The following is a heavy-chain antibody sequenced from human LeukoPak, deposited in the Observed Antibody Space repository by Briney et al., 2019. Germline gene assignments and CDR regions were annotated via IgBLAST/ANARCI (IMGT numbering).Heavy chain of an antibody. CDR3: ARSTTGTTHFDY. Sequence: GGSLRLSCAVSGFTVSSTYMSWVRQAPGKGLEWVSVIYSGGSTYYADSVKGRFTISRDNSKNTLYLQMNSLRAEDTAVYYCARSTTGTTHFDYWGQGTLVTVSS. D-gene: IGHD1-1*01. V-gene: IGHV3-53*01. CDR2: IYSGGST. J-gene: IGHJ4*02. CDR1: GFTVSSTY.